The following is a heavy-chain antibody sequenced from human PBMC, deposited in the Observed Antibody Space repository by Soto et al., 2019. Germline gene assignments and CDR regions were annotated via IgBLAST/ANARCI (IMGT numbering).Heavy chain of an antibody. Sequence: PGGSLRLSCAASGFTFSSYWMNWVRQAPGKGLEWVANIKQEGSQKYYVDSVKGRFTISRDKAKILVFLQMNSLRAEDAAVYYCASATVTNDYSYYYDTDVWGLGTTVTVSS. J-gene: IGHJ6*02. V-gene: IGHV3-7*03. D-gene: IGHD4-4*01. CDR2: IKQEGSQK. CDR3: ASATVTNDYSYYYDTDV. CDR1: GFTFSSYW.